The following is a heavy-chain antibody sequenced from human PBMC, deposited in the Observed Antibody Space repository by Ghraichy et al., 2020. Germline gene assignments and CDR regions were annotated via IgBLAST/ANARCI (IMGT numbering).Heavy chain of an antibody. CDR3: ARTGFVGVTGLEGAFDI. D-gene: IGHD3-16*01. J-gene: IGHJ3*02. Sequence: GGSLRLSCAASGFTFSSYAMHWVRQAPGKGLEWVAVISYDGSNKYYADSVKGRFTISRDNSKNTLYLQMNSLRAEDTAVYYCARTGFVGVTGLEGAFDIWGQGTMVTVSS. CDR1: GFTFSSYA. CDR2: ISYDGSNK. V-gene: IGHV3-30-3*01.